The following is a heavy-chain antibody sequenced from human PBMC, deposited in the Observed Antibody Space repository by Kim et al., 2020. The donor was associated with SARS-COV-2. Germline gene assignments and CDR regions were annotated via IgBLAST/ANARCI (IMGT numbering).Heavy chain of an antibody. CDR2: ISGSGGST. Sequence: GGSLRLSCAASGFTFSSYAMSWVRQAPGKGLEWVSAISGSGGSTYYADSVKGRFTISRDNSKNTLYLQMNSLRAEDTAVYYCAKEGFRELWFGELFSNWFDPWGQGTLVTVSS. CDR1: GFTFSSYA. D-gene: IGHD3-10*01. J-gene: IGHJ5*02. V-gene: IGHV3-23*01. CDR3: AKEGFRELWFGELFSNWFDP.